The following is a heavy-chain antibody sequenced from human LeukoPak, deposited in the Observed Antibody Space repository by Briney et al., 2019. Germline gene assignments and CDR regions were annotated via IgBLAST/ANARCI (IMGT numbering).Heavy chain of an antibody. CDR3: ARVLDTAMALGFYYFDY. CDR2: IYYSGST. J-gene: IGHJ4*02. CDR1: GGSISSYY. V-gene: IGHV4-59*01. Sequence: SETLSLTCTVSGGSISSYYWSWIRQPPGKGLEWIGYIYYSGSTNYNPFLKSRVTISVDTSKNQFSLKLSSVTAADTAVYYCARVLDTAMALGFYYFDYWGQGTLVTVSS. D-gene: IGHD5-18*01.